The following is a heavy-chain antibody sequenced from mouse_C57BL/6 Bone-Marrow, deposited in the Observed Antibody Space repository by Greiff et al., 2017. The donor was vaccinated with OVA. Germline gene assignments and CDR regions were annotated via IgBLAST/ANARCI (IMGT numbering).Heavy chain of an antibody. CDR3: AREEGGSSPFAY. CDR2: SRNKANDYTT. CDR1: GFTFSDFY. Sequence: EVQRVESGGGLVQSGRSLRLSCATSGFTFSDFYMEWVRQAPGKGLEWIAASRNKANDYTTEYSASVKGRFIVSRDTSQSILYLQMNALRAEDTAIYYCAREEGGSSPFAYWGQGTLVTVSA. V-gene: IGHV7-1*01. J-gene: IGHJ3*01. D-gene: IGHD1-1*01.